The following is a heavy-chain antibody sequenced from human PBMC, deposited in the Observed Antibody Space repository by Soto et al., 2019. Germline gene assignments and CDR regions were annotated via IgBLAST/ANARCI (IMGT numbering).Heavy chain of an antibody. Sequence: QMQLQESGPGLVRPSETLSLTCTVSGGSISSSSYFWGWVRQPPGKGLEWIGHIYYIGKTYYNSSLKCRRSISVDTSKPLFSPRLSSTTAADTAVYYWTRLRGEGKLGHFFDNCGQGTLVTVSP. CDR3: TRLRGEGKLGHFFDN. CDR2: IYYIGKT. J-gene: IGHJ4*02. CDR1: GGSISSSSYF. V-gene: IGHV4-39*02. D-gene: IGHD2-21*01.